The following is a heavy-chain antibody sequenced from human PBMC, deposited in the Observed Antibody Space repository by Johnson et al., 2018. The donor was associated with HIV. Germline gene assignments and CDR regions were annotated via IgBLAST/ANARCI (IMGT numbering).Heavy chain of an antibody. CDR3: ARPLISGLGFDAFDI. J-gene: IGHJ3*02. V-gene: IGHV3-30*04. CDR1: GFTFSSYA. CDR2: ISYDGSNK. D-gene: IGHD3-22*01. Sequence: QEQLVESGGGVVQPGRSLRLACAASGFTFSSYAMHWVRQAPGKGLEWVAVISYDGSNKYYADSVKGRFTISRDNSKNTLYLQMNSLRAEDTAVYYCARPLISGLGFDAFDIWCQGTMVTVSS.